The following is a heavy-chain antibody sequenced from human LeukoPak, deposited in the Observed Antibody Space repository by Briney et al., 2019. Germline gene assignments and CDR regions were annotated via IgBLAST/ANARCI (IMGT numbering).Heavy chain of an antibody. D-gene: IGHD2-2*01. CDR2: IYPGDSDT. Sequence: GESLKISCKGSGYRFTSYWIGWVRQMPGKGLEWMGIIYPGDSDTRYSPSFQGQVTISADKSISTAYLQWSSLKASDTAMYYCARGLRSIVVVPAARGFDYWGQGTLVTVSS. V-gene: IGHV5-51*01. CDR1: GYRFTSYW. CDR3: ARGLRSIVVVPAARGFDY. J-gene: IGHJ4*02.